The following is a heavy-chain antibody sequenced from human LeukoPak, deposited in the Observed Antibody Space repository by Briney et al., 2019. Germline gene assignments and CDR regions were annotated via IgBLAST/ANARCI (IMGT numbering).Heavy chain of an antibody. CDR2: ISYDGSNK. D-gene: IGHD2/OR15-2a*01. J-gene: IGHJ2*01. CDR3: AKDFSPANWYSDL. CDR1: GFTFSSYG. Sequence: GRSLRLSSAASGFTFSSYGMHWVRQAPGKGLEWVAVISYDGSNKYYADSVKGRFTISRDNSKNTLYLQMNSLRAEDTAVYYCAKDFSPANWYSDLWGRGTLVTVSS. V-gene: IGHV3-30*18.